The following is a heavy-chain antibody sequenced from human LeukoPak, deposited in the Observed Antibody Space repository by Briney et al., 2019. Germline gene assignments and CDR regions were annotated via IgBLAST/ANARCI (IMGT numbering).Heavy chain of an antibody. J-gene: IGHJ4*02. CDR1: GFTFSSYM. V-gene: IGHV3-64*01. D-gene: IGHD3-9*01. CDR2: ISSNGGST. Sequence: GESLRLSCAASGFTFSSYMMTRVRQAPGKGLEYVSAISSNGGSTYYANSVKGRFTISRDNSKNTLYLQMGSLRAEDMAVYYCARGEATPYDILTGYYFDYWGQGTLVTVSS. CDR3: ARGEATPYDILTGYYFDY.